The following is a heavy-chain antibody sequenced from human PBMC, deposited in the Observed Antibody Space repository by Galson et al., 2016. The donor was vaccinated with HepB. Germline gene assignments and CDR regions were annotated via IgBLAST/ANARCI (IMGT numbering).Heavy chain of an antibody. J-gene: IGHJ4*02. Sequence: SLRLSCAASESIFSNFAMHWVRQAPGKGLEWVGVLSNDGSTEYYADSLKGRFTISRDNAKNTVYLQVNSLRVEDTANYYCARGMGGFLEWLPVDCGQGTLVIVSS. CDR1: ESIFSNFA. V-gene: IGHV3-30*04. CDR3: ARGMGGFLEWLPVD. CDR2: LSNDGSTE. D-gene: IGHD3-3*01.